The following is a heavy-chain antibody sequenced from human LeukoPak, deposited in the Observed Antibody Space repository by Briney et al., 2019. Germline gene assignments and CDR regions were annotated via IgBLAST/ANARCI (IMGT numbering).Heavy chain of an antibody. J-gene: IGHJ4*02. CDR2: MKPDGREI. CDR1: GFTFSSYA. V-gene: IGHV3-7*01. Sequence: GGSLRLSCAASGFTFSSYAMSWVRQAPGKGLEWVANMKPDGREIYYVDSVKGRFTISRDNAKNSLYLEMNRLRVEDTAVYYCARDRGGISRYWGQGTLVTVSS. CDR3: ARDRGGISRY. D-gene: IGHD5-12*01.